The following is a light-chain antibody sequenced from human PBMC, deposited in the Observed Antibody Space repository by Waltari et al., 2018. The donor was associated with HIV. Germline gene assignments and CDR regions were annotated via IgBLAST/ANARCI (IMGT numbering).Light chain of an antibody. V-gene: IGKV3-20*01. CDR3: QQYGSSPWT. J-gene: IGKJ1*01. CDR2: GAS. Sequence: LSCRASQSISSNFLAWYRQKPGQAPTLLIYGASSRATDIPDRFSGSGSETDFTLTIIRLEPEDFAVYYCQQYGSSPWTFGQGTKVEIK. CDR1: QSISSNF.